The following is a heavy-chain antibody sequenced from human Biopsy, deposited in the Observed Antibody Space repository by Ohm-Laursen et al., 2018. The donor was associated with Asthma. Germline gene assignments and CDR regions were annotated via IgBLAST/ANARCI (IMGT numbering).Heavy chain of an antibody. CDR1: GGTFSNFA. Sequence: SSVKVSCKAPGGTFSNFAISWVRQAPGQGLEWLGGIRTVFGTTNYAQKFQGRVTIIADESTSTAYMEVTSLRSEDTAIYYCARCQVGYSSGWSLLLKKIYYSGMDVWGQGTAVTVSS. V-gene: IGHV1-69*01. J-gene: IGHJ6*02. D-gene: IGHD6-19*01. CDR2: IRTVFGTT. CDR3: ARCQVGYSSGWSLLLKKIYYSGMDV.